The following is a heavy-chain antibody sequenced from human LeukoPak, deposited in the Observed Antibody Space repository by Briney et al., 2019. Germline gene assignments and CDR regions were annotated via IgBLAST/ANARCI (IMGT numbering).Heavy chain of an antibody. CDR3: ARERGATIGPGAFDI. D-gene: IGHD5-12*01. Sequence: ASVKVSCKVSGYTLTQLSMHWVRQAPGQGLEWMGIINPSGGSTSYAQKFQGRGTMTRDMSTSTVYMELSSLRSEDTAVYYCARERGATIGPGAFDIWGQGTMVTVSS. CDR1: GYTLTQLS. CDR2: INPSGGST. J-gene: IGHJ3*02. V-gene: IGHV1-46*01.